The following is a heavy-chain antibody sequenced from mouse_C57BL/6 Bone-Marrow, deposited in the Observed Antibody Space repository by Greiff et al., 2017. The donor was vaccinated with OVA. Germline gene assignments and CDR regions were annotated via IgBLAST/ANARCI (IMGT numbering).Heavy chain of an antibody. Sequence: DVKLQESGPGLAKPSQTLSLTCSVTGYSITSDYWNWIRKFPGNKLEYMGYISNSGSTYYNPSLKSRISITRDTSKNQYYLQLNSVTTEDTATYYCARYTSYGSSYVGAMDYWGQGTSVTVSS. CDR1: GYSITSDY. D-gene: IGHD1-1*01. J-gene: IGHJ4*01. CDR2: ISNSGST. CDR3: ARYTSYGSSYVGAMDY. V-gene: IGHV3-8*01.